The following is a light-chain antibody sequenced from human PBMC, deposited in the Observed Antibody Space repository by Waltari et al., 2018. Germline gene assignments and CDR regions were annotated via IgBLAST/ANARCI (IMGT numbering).Light chain of an antibody. J-gene: IGLJ3*02. CDR2: LEGSGSY. CDR1: SWHSSYI. Sequence: QPVLTHSSSASASLGSSVKLTCTLSSWHSSYIIAWHQQQPGKAPRYLMKLEGSGSYNKGSGVPDRFSGSSSGADRYLTISNLQSEDEADYYCETWDSNTRVFGGGTKLTVL. V-gene: IGLV4-60*03. CDR3: ETWDSNTRV.